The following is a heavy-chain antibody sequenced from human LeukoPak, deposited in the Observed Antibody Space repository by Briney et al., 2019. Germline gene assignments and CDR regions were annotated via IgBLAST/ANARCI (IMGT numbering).Heavy chain of an antibody. J-gene: IGHJ6*02. V-gene: IGHV4-59*01. D-gene: IGHD1-26*01. CDR3: ARGRSNYYGMDV. CDR1: DGSINSYY. CDR2: IYYNGNT. Sequence: SETLSLTCTVSDGSINSYYWNWIRRPPGKGLEWIGYIYYNGNTNYSPSLKSRVTMSVDTSKNLFSLKVSSVTAADTAVYYCARGRSNYYGMDVWGQGTTVTVSS.